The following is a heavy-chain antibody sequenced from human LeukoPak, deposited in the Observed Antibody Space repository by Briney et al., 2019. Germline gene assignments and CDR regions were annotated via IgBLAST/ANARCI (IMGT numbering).Heavy chain of an antibody. D-gene: IGHD3-16*01. CDR2: VHYLGST. CDR1: GASITSYF. CDR3: ARQNAYLVSGPLDC. J-gene: IGHJ4*02. Sequence: SETLSLSCTVSGASITSYFWTWIRQPPGKGLEVIGYVHYLGSTNYNPSLKSRVTISLDTSKNHFSLQLTSVSAADTAVYYCARQNAYLVSGPLDCWGQGALVTVSS. V-gene: IGHV4-59*01.